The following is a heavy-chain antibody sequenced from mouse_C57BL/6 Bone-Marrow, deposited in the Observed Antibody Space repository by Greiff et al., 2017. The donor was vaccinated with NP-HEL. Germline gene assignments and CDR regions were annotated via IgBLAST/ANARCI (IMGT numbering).Heavy chain of an antibody. CDR3: ARYYYGSGYFDY. V-gene: IGHV1-72*01. Sequence: QVQLQQPGAELVKPGASVKLSCKASGYTFTNYWMHWVKQRPGRGREWIGRIDPNSGGTKYNEKFKSKATLTVDKPSSTAYMQLSSLTSEDSAVYYCARYYYGSGYFDYWGQGTTLTVSS. D-gene: IGHD1-1*01. J-gene: IGHJ2*01. CDR2: IDPNSGGT. CDR1: GYTFTNYW.